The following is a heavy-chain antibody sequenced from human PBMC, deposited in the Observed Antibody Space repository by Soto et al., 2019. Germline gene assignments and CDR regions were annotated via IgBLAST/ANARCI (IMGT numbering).Heavy chain of an antibody. CDR1: GGSISNYY. D-gene: IGHD6-6*01. V-gene: IGHV4-59*12. CDR3: ARVGSSSPGGTKYNWFDP. Sequence: SETLSLTCTISGGSISNYYWTWIRQTPGKGLEWIGYVYYSGNTNYNPSLKSRVSISVDMSKNQFSLELSSVTAADTAVYYCARVGSSSPGGTKYNWFDPWCQGTLVTVSS. J-gene: IGHJ5*02. CDR2: VYYSGNT.